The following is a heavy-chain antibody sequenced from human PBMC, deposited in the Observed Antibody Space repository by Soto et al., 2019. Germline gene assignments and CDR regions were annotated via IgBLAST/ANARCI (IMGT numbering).Heavy chain of an antibody. J-gene: IGHJ4*02. D-gene: IGHD3-10*01. Sequence: GVSLRLSCAASGFTFSTSSMNWVRQSPGKGLEWVSSISGTSDYIDYADAVRGRFTVSRDNAKNSLYLQMNSLRAEDTAVYYCARDPFYYGSGTYYSFDSWGQGTQVTVSS. V-gene: IGHV3-21*01. CDR3: ARDPFYYGSGTYYSFDS. CDR2: ISGTSDYI. CDR1: GFTFSTSS.